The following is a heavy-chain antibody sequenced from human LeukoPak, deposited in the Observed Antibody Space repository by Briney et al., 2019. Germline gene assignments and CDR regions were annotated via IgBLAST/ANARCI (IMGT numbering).Heavy chain of an antibody. Sequence: GGSLRLFCAASGFTFSNYWMTWVRQARGKGPEWVANIKQDGSERNYVDSGKGRFTIARDNTKNSLYLQMTSLRGEDTAVYYCASRAGKPGNTPWCFDYWGQGALVTVS. D-gene: IGHD1-7*01. CDR1: GFTFSNYW. V-gene: IGHV3-7*01. CDR3: ASRAGKPGNTPWCFDY. CDR2: IKQDGSER. J-gene: IGHJ4*02.